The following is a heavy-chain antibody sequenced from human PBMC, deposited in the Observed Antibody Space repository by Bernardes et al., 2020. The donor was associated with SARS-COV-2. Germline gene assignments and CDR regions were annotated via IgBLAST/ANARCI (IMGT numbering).Heavy chain of an antibody. Sequence: SESLSLTCAVSGASISNTNYYWGWIRQPPGKGLEWIGSIYASGNSYYNPSLQSRVRGSVDTSKNQFSLKLSSVTAADTAVYYCTGGVEISGEVVLYYFGLDVWGQGTTVTVS. V-gene: IGHV4-39*01. CDR2: IYASGNS. CDR1: GASISNTNYY. D-gene: IGHD3-3*01. CDR3: TGGVEISGEVVLYYFGLDV. J-gene: IGHJ6*02.